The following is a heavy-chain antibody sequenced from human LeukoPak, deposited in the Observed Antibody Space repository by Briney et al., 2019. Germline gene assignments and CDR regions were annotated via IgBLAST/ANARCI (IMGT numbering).Heavy chain of an antibody. CDR1: GGSISSYY. J-gene: IGHJ3*02. Sequence: SETLSLTCTVSGGSISSYYWSWIRQPPGKGLEWIGYIYYSGSTNYNPSLKSRVTISVDTSKNQFSLKLSSVTAADTAVYYCASHFDSRGEGDAFDIWGQGTMVTVSS. D-gene: IGHD3-9*01. CDR3: ASHFDSRGEGDAFDI. CDR2: IYYSGST. V-gene: IGHV4-59*01.